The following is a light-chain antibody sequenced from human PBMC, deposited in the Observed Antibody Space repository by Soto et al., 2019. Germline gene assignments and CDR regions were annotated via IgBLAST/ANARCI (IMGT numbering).Light chain of an antibody. CDR1: SNDVGGYNY. Sequence: QSALTQPRSVSGSPGQSVTISCTGTSNDVGGYNYVSWYQQHPGKAPKLMIYDVSKRPSGVLDRFSGSKSGNTASLTISGFQAEDEADYYCCSYAGSYTFYVFGTGTKVTVL. J-gene: IGLJ1*01. V-gene: IGLV2-11*01. CDR3: CSYAGSYTFYV. CDR2: DVS.